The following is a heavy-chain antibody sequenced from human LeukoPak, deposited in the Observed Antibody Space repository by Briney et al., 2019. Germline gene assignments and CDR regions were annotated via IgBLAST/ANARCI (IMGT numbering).Heavy chain of an antibody. D-gene: IGHD3-22*01. CDR2: IYYSGTT. V-gene: IGHV4-61*01. Sequence: SETLSLTRTVSGDFVSSDSYYSSWIRQPPGKGLEWIGYIYYSGTTKQNPSLKSRVTLSVDTSKNQLYLKLNSMTATDTAVYDCARDSRGYYDSSGYFDHWGQGTLVTVSS. CDR3: ARDSRGYYDSSGYFDH. CDR1: GDFVSSDSYY. J-gene: IGHJ4*02.